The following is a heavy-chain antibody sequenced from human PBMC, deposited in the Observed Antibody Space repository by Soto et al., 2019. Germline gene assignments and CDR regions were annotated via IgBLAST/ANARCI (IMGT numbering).Heavy chain of an antibody. J-gene: IGHJ4*02. Sequence: SETLSLTCAVSGGSISSGGYSWSWIRQPPGKGLEWIGYIYHSGSTYYNPSLKSRVTISVDRSKNQFSLKLSSVTAADTAVYYCARGRVPLYYYDSSGYWFDYWGQGTLVTVSS. V-gene: IGHV4-30-2*01. CDR2: IYHSGST. CDR1: GGSISSGGYS. CDR3: ARGRVPLYYYDSSGYWFDY. D-gene: IGHD3-22*01.